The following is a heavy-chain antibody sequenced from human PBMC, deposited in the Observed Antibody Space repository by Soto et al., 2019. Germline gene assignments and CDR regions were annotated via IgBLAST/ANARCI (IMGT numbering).Heavy chain of an antibody. D-gene: IGHD5-18*01. V-gene: IGHV4-59*01. CDR1: GGSISTYF. CDR3: ARGLGDTAMVRLDY. J-gene: IGHJ4*02. CDR2: IYYSGST. Sequence: SETLSLTCTVSGGSISTYFWSWIRQPPGKGLEWIGYIYYSGSTNYDPSLKSRVTISVDTSKNQFSLILRSVTAADTAVYYCARGLGDTAMVRLDYWGQGTLVTVSS.